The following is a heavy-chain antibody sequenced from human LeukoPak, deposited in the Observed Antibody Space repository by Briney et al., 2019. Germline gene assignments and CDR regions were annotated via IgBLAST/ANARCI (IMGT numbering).Heavy chain of an antibody. J-gene: IGHJ4*02. CDR1: GYTFTGYY. V-gene: IGHV1-2*02. CDR3: ARVVWENCSGGSCYGYYFDY. D-gene: IGHD2-15*01. Sequence: ASVKVSCKASGYTFTGYYMHWVRQAPGQGLEWMGWINPNSGGTNYAQKFQGRVTMTRDTSISTAYMELSRLRSDDTAVYYCARVVWENCSGGSCYGYYFDYWGQGTLVTVSS. CDR2: INPNSGGT.